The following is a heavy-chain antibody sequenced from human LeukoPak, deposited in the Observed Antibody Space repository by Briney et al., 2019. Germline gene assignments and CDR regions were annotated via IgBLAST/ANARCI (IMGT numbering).Heavy chain of an antibody. Sequence: GRSLRLSCAASGFTFSSYGMHWVRQAPGKGPEWVAVISYDGSNKYYADSVKGRFTISRDNSKNTLYLQMNSLRAEDTAVYYCAKERRTGDYYYYGMDVWGQGTTVTVSS. D-gene: IGHD1-14*01. CDR1: GFTFSSYG. CDR2: ISYDGSNK. CDR3: AKERRTGDYYYYGMDV. V-gene: IGHV3-30*18. J-gene: IGHJ6*02.